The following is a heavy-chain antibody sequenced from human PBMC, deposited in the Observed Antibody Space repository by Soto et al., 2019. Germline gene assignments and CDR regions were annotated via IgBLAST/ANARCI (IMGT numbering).Heavy chain of an antibody. CDR2: ISGSGDTT. CDR1: GITISNYP. D-gene: IGHD4-17*01. CDR3: VKDDGGYPSTAPH. Sequence: EVRLVESGGGLVQPGGFLRLSCAASGITISNYPMSWVRQAPGKGLDWVSGISGSGDTTYYADSAKGRFTISKDISKNSLFLQLDSLRVEDSALYFCVKDDGGYPSTAPHWGQGTLVTVSP. V-gene: IGHV3-23*04. J-gene: IGHJ4*02.